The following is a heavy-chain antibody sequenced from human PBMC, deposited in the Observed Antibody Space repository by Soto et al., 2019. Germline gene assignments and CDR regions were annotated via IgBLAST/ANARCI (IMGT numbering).Heavy chain of an antibody. V-gene: IGHV1-69*13. CDR2: IIPIFGTA. CDR1: GGTFSSYA. J-gene: IGHJ3*02. D-gene: IGHD2-21*02. CDR3: ARANIVVVTAIQPDVFDI. Sequence: SVKVSCKASGGTFSSYAISWVRQAPGQGLEWMGGIIPIFGTANYAQKFQGRVTITADESTSTAYMELSSLRSEDTAVYYCARANIVVVTAIQPDVFDIWGQGTMVTVSS.